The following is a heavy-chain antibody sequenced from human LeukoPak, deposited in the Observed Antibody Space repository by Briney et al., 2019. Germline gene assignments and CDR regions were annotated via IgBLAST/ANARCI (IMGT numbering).Heavy chain of an antibody. CDR3: AKITGSGATSRLDY. CDR2: ISWNSGSI. J-gene: IGHJ4*02. D-gene: IGHD1-26*01. Sequence: GRSLTLSCAASGFTFDDYAMHWVRQAPGKGLEWVSGISWNSGSIGYADSVKGRFTISRDNAKNSLYLEMNSLRAEDTALYYCAKITGSGATSRLDYWGQGTLVTVSS. CDR1: GFTFDDYA. V-gene: IGHV3-9*01.